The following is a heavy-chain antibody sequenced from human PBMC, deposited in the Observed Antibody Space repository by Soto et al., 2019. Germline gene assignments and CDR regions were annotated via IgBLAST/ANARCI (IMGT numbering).Heavy chain of an antibody. D-gene: IGHD4-17*01. Sequence: SETLSLTCAVSGGSISSGGYSCNWIRQPPGKGLEWIGYIYHSGSTYYNPSLKSRVTISVDRSKNQFSLKLSSVTAADTAVYYCARGVTPVTPLDYWGQGTLVTVSS. CDR2: IYHSGST. V-gene: IGHV4-30-2*01. CDR3: ARGVTPVTPLDY. J-gene: IGHJ4*02. CDR1: GGSISSGGYS.